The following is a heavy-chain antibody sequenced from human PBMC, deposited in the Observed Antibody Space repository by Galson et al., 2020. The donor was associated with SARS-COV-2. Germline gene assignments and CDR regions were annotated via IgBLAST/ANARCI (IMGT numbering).Heavy chain of an antibody. Sequence: QLGASLKISCAASGFTFTNYAIHWVRQPPGKRLERVAVISHDGRTDVYADSVNGRFTISRDNSETILFLQMDSLRADDTAVYYCARDVSGGASYIWGQVTMVTVSS. CDR2: ISHDGRTD. CDR1: GFTFTNYA. V-gene: IGHV3-30*04. D-gene: IGHD1-26*01. CDR3: ARDVSGGASYI. J-gene: IGHJ3*02.